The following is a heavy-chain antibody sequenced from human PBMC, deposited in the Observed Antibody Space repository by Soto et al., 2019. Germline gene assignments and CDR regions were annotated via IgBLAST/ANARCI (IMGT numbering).Heavy chain of an antibody. Sequence: GGSLRLSCAASGFTFGSYAMSWVRQAPGKGLEWVSVISGSGGSTYYADSVKGRFTISRDNSKNTLYLQMNSLRAEDTAVYYCAKAANSGTYRRPPYYYYGMDVWGQGTTVTAP. D-gene: IGHD1-26*01. J-gene: IGHJ6*02. V-gene: IGHV3-23*01. CDR1: GFTFGSYA. CDR2: ISGSGGST. CDR3: AKAANSGTYRRPPYYYYGMDV.